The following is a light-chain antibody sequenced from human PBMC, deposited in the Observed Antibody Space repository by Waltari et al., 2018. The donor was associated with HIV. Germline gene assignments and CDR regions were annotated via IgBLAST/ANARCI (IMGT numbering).Light chain of an antibody. J-gene: IGLJ3*02. CDR2: EVS. CDR3: SSYTIIPHLV. CDR1: SSDVGGSPY. V-gene: IGLV2-14*01. Sequence: QSALAQPASVSGSPGQSITISCTGTSSDVGGSPYVSWYQQHPGKAPKLMIYEVSYRPSGVSNRFSGSRSCNTASLTSAGLQADDEADYYCSSYTIIPHLVFGGGTKLTVL.